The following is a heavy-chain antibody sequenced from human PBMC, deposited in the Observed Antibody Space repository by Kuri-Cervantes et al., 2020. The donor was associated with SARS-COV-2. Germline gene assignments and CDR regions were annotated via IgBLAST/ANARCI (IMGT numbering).Heavy chain of an antibody. J-gene: IGHJ4*02. CDR2: FIPMLDLT. Sequence: PSVKVSCKVSGGTLRSYAITWVRQAPGQGLEWMGRFIPMLDLTNYAPKFRDRVTISADKSTGTAYLELTSLRPDDTAVYYCARAATYYDTNGYWYWGQGTLVTVSS. V-gene: IGHV1-69*04. D-gene: IGHD3-22*01. CDR3: ARAATYYDTNGYWY. CDR1: GGTLRSYA.